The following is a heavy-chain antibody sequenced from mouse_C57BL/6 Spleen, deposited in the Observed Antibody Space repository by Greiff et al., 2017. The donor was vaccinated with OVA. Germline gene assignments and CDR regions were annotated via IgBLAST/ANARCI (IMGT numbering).Heavy chain of an antibody. J-gene: IGHJ4*01. CDR3: ARAVTLYAMDY. CDR2: ISYDGSN. Sequence: VQLKESGPGLVKPSQSLSLTCSVTGYSITSGYYWNWIRQFPGNKLEWMGYISYDGSNNYNPSLKNRISITRDTSKNQFFLKLNSVTTEDTATYYCARAVTLYAMDYWGQGTSVTVSS. D-gene: IGHD2-1*01. CDR1: GYSITSGYY. V-gene: IGHV3-6*01.